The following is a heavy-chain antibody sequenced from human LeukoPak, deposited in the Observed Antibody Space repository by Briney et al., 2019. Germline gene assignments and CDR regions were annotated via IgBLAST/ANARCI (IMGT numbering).Heavy chain of an antibody. CDR1: GYTFTGYY. CDR2: INPNSGAT. Sequence: ASVKVSCKASGYTFTGYYMHWVRQAPGQGLEWMGWINPNSGATNYAQKFQGRVTMTRDTSISTTYMELSRLRSDDTAVYYCARDRRGAYGDYATSYWGQGTLVTVSS. CDR3: ARDRRGAYGDYATSY. D-gene: IGHD4-17*01. V-gene: IGHV1-2*02. J-gene: IGHJ4*02.